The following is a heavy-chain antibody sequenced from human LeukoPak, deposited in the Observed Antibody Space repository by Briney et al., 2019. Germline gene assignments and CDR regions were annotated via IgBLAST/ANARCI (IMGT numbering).Heavy chain of an antibody. D-gene: IGHD3-10*01. CDR2: IWYDGSNK. CDR3: ARDLGHTSGLDY. J-gene: IGHJ4*02. CDR1: GFTFSSYG. Sequence: GRSLRLSCAASGFTFSSYGMHCVSQAPSKGLEWVAVIWYDGSNKYYADSVKGRFTICRDNSKNTLYLEMNSLRAEDKAVYYCARDLGHTSGLDYWGQGTLVSVCS. V-gene: IGHV3-33*01.